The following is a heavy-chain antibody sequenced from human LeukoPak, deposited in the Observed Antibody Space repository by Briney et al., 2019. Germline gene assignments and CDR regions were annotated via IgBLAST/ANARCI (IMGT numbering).Heavy chain of an antibody. Sequence: GGSLRLSCAASGFTFSRYAMSWVRQAPGKGLEWVSTISGSGDSTYYADSVKGRFTISRDNSKTTLYLQMSSLRAEDTAIYYCAKDRGYSSSWSYYFDYWGQGTLVTVSS. CDR2: ISGSGDST. CDR3: AKDRGYSSSWSYYFDY. V-gene: IGHV3-23*01. CDR1: GFTFSRYA. D-gene: IGHD6-13*01. J-gene: IGHJ4*02.